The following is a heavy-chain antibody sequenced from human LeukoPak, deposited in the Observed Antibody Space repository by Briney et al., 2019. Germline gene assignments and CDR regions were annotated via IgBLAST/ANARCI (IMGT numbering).Heavy chain of an antibody. CDR2: MYYSGST. CDR1: GGSITSSSYY. Sequence: SETLSLTCTVSGGSITSSSYYWGWLRQPPGKGLEWIGSMYYSGSTYYNPSLKSRVTISVDTSKNQFSLKLSSVTAADTAVYYCARGGGYDSSDYPPYYFDYWGQGTLVTVSS. CDR3: ARGGGYDSSDYPPYYFDY. V-gene: IGHV4-39*02. D-gene: IGHD3-22*01. J-gene: IGHJ4*02.